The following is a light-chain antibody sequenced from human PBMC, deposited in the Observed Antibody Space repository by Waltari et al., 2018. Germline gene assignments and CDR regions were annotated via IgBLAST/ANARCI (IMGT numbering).Light chain of an antibody. CDR1: SSDLGAYNF. CDR2: NVN. J-gene: IGLJ1*01. V-gene: IGLV2-14*03. CDR3: GSYRGSNIYV. Sequence: QSALTQPASVSGSPGQSITISCTGTSSDLGAYNFLSWYQQHPGKVPRVIIYNVNERPSRISSRFSGSKSGNTASLTISGLQPDDEADYYCGSYRGSNIYVFGTGTKVTVL.